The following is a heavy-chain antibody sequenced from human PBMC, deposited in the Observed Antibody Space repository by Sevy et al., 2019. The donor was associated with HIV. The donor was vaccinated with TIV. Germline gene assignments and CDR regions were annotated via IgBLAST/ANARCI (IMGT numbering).Heavy chain of an antibody. CDR3: ARLTPRIAASSAAFFDY. Sequence: GGSLRLSCAASGFTFSSFAMSWVRQVPGKGLEWVSSINGRGGSTYYADSVKVRVTPSRDNSKNMLFLQRDSLRAEDTAIYYCARLTPRIAASSAAFFDYWGQGTLVTFSS. V-gene: IGHV3-23*01. CDR1: GFTFSSFA. CDR2: INGRGGST. D-gene: IGHD6-13*01. J-gene: IGHJ4*02.